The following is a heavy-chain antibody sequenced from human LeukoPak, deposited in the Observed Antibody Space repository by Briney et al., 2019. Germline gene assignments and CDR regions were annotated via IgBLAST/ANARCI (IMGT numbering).Heavy chain of an antibody. D-gene: IGHD3-22*01. CDR3: ARDRLDYYDSSGYYSGGHDAFDI. CDR2: IYHSGST. Sequence: SETLSLTCAVSGGSISSSNWWSWVRQPPGKGLEWIGEIYHSGSTNYNPSLKSRVTISVDTSKNQFSLKLSSVTAADTAVYYCARDRLDYYDSSGYYSGGHDAFDIWGQGTMVTVSS. CDR1: GGSISSSNW. V-gene: IGHV4-4*02. J-gene: IGHJ3*02.